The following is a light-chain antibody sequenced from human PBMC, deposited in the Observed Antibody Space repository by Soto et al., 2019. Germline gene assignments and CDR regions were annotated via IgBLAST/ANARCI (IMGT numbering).Light chain of an antibody. CDR1: SSDVGFYNY. Sequence: QSVLTQPASVSGSPGQSITISCTGTSSDVGFYNYVSWYQHHPGKAPNLVIYDVSDRPSGVSNRFSGSKSDNTASLTISGHQAEDEADYYCSSDTSSTTLVGLGGGTQLTVL. V-gene: IGLV2-14*03. CDR3: SSDTSSTTLVG. J-gene: IGLJ2*01. CDR2: DVS.